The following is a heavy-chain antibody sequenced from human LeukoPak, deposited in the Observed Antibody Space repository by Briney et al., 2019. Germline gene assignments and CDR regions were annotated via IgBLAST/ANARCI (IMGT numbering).Heavy chain of an antibody. CDR3: ASGRQLGY. Sequence: PGGSLRLSCAASGFTFSSYEMNWVRQAPGKGLEWAANIKEDGSEKYYVDSVKGRFTISRDNARNSLYLQMNSLRAEDTAVYYCASGRQLGYWGQGTLVTVSS. CDR1: GFTFSSYE. CDR2: IKEDGSEK. D-gene: IGHD6-13*01. V-gene: IGHV3-7*01. J-gene: IGHJ4*02.